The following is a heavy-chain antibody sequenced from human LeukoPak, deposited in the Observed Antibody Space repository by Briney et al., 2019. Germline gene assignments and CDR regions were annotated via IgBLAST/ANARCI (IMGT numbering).Heavy chain of an antibody. CDR2: INHSGST. J-gene: IGHJ3*02. D-gene: IGHD3-16*02. CDR1: GGSFSGYY. V-gene: IGHV4-34*01. Sequence: PSETPSLTCAVYGGSFSGYYWSWIRQPPGKGLEWIGEINHSGSTNYNPSLKSRVTISVDTSKNQFSLKLSSVTAADTAVYYCARRDRYDYVWGSYRFGAFDIWGQGTMVTVSS. CDR3: ARRDRYDYVWGSYRFGAFDI.